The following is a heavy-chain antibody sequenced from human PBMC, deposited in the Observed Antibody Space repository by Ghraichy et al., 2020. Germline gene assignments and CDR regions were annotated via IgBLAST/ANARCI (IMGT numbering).Heavy chain of an antibody. Sequence: GESLNISCAASGFSFSDFGMHWFRQAPGKGLDWVAFIRYDGSSEYYVDSVKGRFIISRDNSKNTLYLQMNSLRDEDTAVYYCAKDLNYSGSMDVWGQGTTVTVSS. CDR3: AKDLNYSGSMDV. CDR2: IRYDGSSE. D-gene: IGHD3-10*01. J-gene: IGHJ6*02. V-gene: IGHV3-30*02. CDR1: GFSFSDFG.